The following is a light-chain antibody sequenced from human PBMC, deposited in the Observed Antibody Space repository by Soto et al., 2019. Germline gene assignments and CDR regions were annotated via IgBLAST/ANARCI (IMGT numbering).Light chain of an antibody. J-gene: IGKJ1*01. CDR1: QSVSSY. V-gene: IGKV3-11*01. Sequence: EIVLTQSPSTLSLSPGERATLSCRASQSVSSYLAWYQQKPGQAPRLLMYEASNRATGIPARFSGGGSGTDFTLTISSLEPEDFAVYYCQQRSDWPWTCGQGTKGDI. CDR3: QQRSDWPWT. CDR2: EAS.